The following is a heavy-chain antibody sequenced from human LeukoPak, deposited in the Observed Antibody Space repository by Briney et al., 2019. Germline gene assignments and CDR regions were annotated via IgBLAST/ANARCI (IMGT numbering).Heavy chain of an antibody. CDR1: GGSIFTYY. J-gene: IGHJ4*02. Sequence: SETLSLTCTVSGGSIFTYYWSWIRQPPGKGLEWIGYIYYSGNTNYNPSLKSRVTISVDTSKNQFSLKLRSVTAADTAVYYCARGVGALLWFGELSGLDYWGQGTLVTVSS. CDR2: IYYSGNT. D-gene: IGHD3-10*01. V-gene: IGHV4-59*12. CDR3: ARGVGALLWFGELSGLDY.